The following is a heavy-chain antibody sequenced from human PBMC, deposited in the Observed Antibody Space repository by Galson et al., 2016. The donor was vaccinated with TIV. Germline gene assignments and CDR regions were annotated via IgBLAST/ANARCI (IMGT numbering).Heavy chain of an antibody. Sequence: SVKVSCKASGGTFNSYDISWLRQIPGEGFEWMGRINPADGLTKYAQRFQGRFTITAAYMELSSLRSEDTAVYYCSSASHLVPTVHHYWGQGTLVTVSS. CDR1: GGTFNSYD. CDR2: INPADGLT. J-gene: IGHJ4*02. V-gene: IGHV1-69*04. D-gene: IGHD5-12*01. CDR3: SSASHLVPTVHHY.